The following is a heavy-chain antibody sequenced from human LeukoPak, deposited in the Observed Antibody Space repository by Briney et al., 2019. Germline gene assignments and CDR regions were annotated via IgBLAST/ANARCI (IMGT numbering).Heavy chain of an antibody. D-gene: IGHD3-16*01. CDR2: INHSGST. CDR1: GGSFSGYY. Sequence: SETLSLTCAVYGGSFSGYYWSWIRQPPGKGLEWIGEINHSGSTNYNPSLKSRVTISVDTSKNQFSLKLSSVTAADTAVYYCATRGGSHYYFDYWGQGTLVTVSS. J-gene: IGHJ4*02. V-gene: IGHV4-34*01. CDR3: ATRGGSHYYFDY.